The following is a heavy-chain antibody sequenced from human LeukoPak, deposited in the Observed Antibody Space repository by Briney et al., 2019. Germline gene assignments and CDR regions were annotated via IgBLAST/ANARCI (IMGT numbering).Heavy chain of an antibody. D-gene: IGHD1-14*01. J-gene: IGHJ6*02. CDR2: IYTSGST. V-gene: IGHV4-4*07. CDR3: ARQPPQYYGMDV. CDR1: GGSFSNYY. Sequence: PSETLSRTGTGPGGSFSNYYWSWIRQPAGKGLEWIGRIYTSGSTNYNPSVKRRVTMSVDTSNNQFSLKLTSVTAADTAVYYCARQPPQYYGMDVWGQGTTVTVSS.